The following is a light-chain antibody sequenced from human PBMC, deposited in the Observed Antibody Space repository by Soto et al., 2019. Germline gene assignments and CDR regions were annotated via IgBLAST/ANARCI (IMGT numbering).Light chain of an antibody. CDR3: QQRYNWPPT. V-gene: IGKV3D-20*02. CDR2: DTS. CDR1: QSVSSSY. Sequence: EIVLTQSPGTLSLSPGERATLSCRASQSVSSSYLVWHQQKPGQAPRLLIYDTSNRATDIPARFSGSGSGTDFTLTITSLEPEDFAVYYCQQRYNWPPTFGQGTRLEIK. J-gene: IGKJ5*01.